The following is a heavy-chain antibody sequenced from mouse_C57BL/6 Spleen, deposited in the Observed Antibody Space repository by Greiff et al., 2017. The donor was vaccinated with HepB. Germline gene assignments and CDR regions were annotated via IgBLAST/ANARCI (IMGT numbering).Heavy chain of an antibody. CDR1: GYSFTDYN. CDR2: INPHYGTT. CDR3: ARWDYGSSPYAMDY. V-gene: IGHV1-39*01. Sequence: VQLPQSGPELVQPGAFVKISCKASGYSFTDYNMNWVKQSNGKSLEWIGVINPHYGTTSYTQKFTSKATLTVDKSSSTAYMQLNRLTSEDSAVYYCARWDYGSSPYAMDYWGQGTSVTVSS. J-gene: IGHJ4*01. D-gene: IGHD1-1*01.